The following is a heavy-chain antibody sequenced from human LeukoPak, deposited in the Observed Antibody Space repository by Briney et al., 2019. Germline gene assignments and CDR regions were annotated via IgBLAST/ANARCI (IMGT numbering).Heavy chain of an antibody. CDR2: ISSSGSTI. J-gene: IGHJ2*01. Sequence: GGSLRLSCVASGFTFSDYYMSWIRQAPGKGLEWISYISSSGSTIYYADSVKGRFTISRDNAKNSLYLQMNSLRAEDTAVYYCARGGGYCSSTSCYTHWYFDLWGRGTLVTVSS. V-gene: IGHV3-11*01. CDR3: ARGGGYCSSTSCYTHWYFDL. CDR1: GFTFSDYY. D-gene: IGHD2-2*02.